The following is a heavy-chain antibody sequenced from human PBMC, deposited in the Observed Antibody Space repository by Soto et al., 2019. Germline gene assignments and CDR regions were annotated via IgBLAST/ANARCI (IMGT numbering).Heavy chain of an antibody. D-gene: IGHD3-22*01. CDR1: GASISSRKW. V-gene: IGHV4-4*02. CDR3: ARHNYYGSGYYYYYYVMDG. Sequence: SETLSLTCAVSGASISSRKWWSWVRQTPGKGLEWIGEINHSGNTNYNPSLKSRVTISVDTSKNQFSLKLSSVTAADTAVYYCARHNYYGSGYYYYYYVMDGWGQGTTVTVSS. J-gene: IGHJ6*02. CDR2: INHSGNT.